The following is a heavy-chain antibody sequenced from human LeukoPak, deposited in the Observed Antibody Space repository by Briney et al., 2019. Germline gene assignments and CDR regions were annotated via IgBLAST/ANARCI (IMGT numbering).Heavy chain of an antibody. CDR3: ATDHRNLDAFDI. J-gene: IGHJ3*02. D-gene: IGHD1-14*01. CDR2: IYSGDST. CDR1: GFTFGDYA. Sequence: HGGSLRLSCTASGFTFGDYAMSWVRQAPGKGLEWVSVIYSGDSTYYGDSVKGRFTISSDKSKNTVYLQMNSLRAEDTAVYYCATDHRNLDAFDIWGQGTMVTVSS. V-gene: IGHV3-66*01.